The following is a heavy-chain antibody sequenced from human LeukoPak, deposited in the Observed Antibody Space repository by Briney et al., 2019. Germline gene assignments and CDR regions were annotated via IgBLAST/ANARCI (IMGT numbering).Heavy chain of an antibody. CDR2: ISYDGSNK. CDR1: GFTFSSNG. Sequence: PGGSVRLPCAASGFTFSSNGMHWVRQAPGKGLEWVAVISYDGSNKHYADSVKGRFTISRDNSKTTLYLQMNSLRAEDTAVYYCARGPGQFDWLSSWGQGTLVTVSS. CDR3: ARGPGQFDWLSS. V-gene: IGHV3-30*03. J-gene: IGHJ5*02. D-gene: IGHD3-9*01.